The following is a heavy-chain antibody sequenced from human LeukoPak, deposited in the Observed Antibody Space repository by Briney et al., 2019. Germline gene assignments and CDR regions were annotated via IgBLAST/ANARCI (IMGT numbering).Heavy chain of an antibody. CDR2: INQDGTEK. D-gene: IGHD2/OR15-2a*01. V-gene: IGHV3-7*01. J-gene: IGHJ4*02. CDR1: GFTFTTYW. CDR3: ARDWFHAIDY. Sequence: GESLRLSCAASGFTFTTYWMSWVRQLPGKGLEWVANINQDGTEKYYVDSVKGRFTISRDNAKNTLYLQMNSLRAEDTAVYYCARDWFHAIDYWGQGTLVTVSS.